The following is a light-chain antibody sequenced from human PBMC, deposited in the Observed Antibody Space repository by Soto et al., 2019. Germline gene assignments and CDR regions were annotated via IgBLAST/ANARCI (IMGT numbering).Light chain of an antibody. CDR2: DAS. Sequence: EILMTQSPVTLSVSPGESATLSCRASQSVSSYLAWYQQKPGQAPSLLIYDASNRATGIPARFSGSGSGTDFTLTISRLEPEDFAVYDCQQYGSSSWTFGQGTKVDIK. CDR1: QSVSSY. J-gene: IGKJ1*01. V-gene: IGKV3-20*01. CDR3: QQYGSSSWT.